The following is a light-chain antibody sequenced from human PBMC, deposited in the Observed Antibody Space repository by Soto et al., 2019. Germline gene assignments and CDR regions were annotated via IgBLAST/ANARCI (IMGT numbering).Light chain of an antibody. Sequence: EIVLTQSPGTLSLSPGESATLSCRASQSVSSSYLAWYQQKPGQAPRLLIYGASSRATGIPDRFSSSGSGTDFTLTISRLEPEDFAVYYCQQYGSSPRTFGQGTKVEIK. CDR2: GAS. CDR3: QQYGSSPRT. V-gene: IGKV3-20*01. J-gene: IGKJ1*01. CDR1: QSVSSSY.